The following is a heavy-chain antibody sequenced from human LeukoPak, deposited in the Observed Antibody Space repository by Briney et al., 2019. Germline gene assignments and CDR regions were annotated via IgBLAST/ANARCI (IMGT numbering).Heavy chain of an antibody. CDR3: ARGGGSGWYWNDAFDI. V-gene: IGHV3-21*01. D-gene: IGHD6-19*01. CDR2: ISSSSSYI. J-gene: IGHJ3*02. CDR1: GFTFSSYS. Sequence: PGGSLRLSCAASGFTFSSYSMNWVRQAPGKGLEWVSSISSSSSYIYYADSVKGRFTISRDNAKNSLYLQMNSLRAEDTAVYYCARGGGSGWYWNDAFDIWGQGTMVTVPS.